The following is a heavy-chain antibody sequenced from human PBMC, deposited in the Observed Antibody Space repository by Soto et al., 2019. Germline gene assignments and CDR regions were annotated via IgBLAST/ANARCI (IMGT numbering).Heavy chain of an antibody. CDR1: GFTFSRYS. J-gene: IGHJ4*02. Sequence: GSLRLSCAASGFTFSRYSMNWVRQAPGKGLEWVSSISSTTNYIYYADSMKGRFTVSRDNAKNSVYLDMNSLSAEDTAVYYCARESEDLTSNFDYWGQGTLVTVSS. V-gene: IGHV3-21*01. CDR2: ISSTTNYI. CDR3: ARESEDLTSNFDY.